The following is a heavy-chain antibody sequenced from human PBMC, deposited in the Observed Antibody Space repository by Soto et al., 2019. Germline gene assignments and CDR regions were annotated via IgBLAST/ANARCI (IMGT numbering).Heavy chain of an antibody. CDR1: GFTFSRYS. J-gene: IGHJ4*02. Sequence: GSLRLSCAASGFTFSRYSMNWVRQAPGKGLEWVSSISSTTNYIYYADSMKGRFTVSRDNAKNSVYLDMNSLSAEDTAVYYCARESEDLTSNFDYWGQGTLVTVSS. V-gene: IGHV3-21*01. CDR2: ISSTTNYI. CDR3: ARESEDLTSNFDY.